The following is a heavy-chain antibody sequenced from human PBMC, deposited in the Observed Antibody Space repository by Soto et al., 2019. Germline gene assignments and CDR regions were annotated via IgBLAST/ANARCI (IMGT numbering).Heavy chain of an antibody. CDR3: ARANQMVIYPYDYPMDV. Sequence: ASVKVSCKASGYNFHRYYLHWVRQAPGARLEWLGRISPSTGGAIYAQKYRGRVTLTRDTSISTGYMDLSSLRPDDTAVYYCARANQMVIYPYDYPMDVWGQGTPVTVSS. D-gene: IGHD3-22*01. CDR1: GYNFHRYY. CDR2: ISPSTGGA. J-gene: IGHJ6*02. V-gene: IGHV1-2*06.